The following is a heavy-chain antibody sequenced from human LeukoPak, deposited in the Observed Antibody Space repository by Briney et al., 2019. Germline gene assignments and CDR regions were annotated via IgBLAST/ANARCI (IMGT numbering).Heavy chain of an antibody. CDR2: ISGSGGST. J-gene: IGHJ4*02. CDR1: GFTFSSYA. CDR3: AKVEDYGDYVWD. V-gene: IGHV3-23*01. D-gene: IGHD4-17*01. Sequence: PGGSLRLSCAASGFTFSSYAMSWVRQAPGKGLEWVSAISGSGGSTYYADSVKGRFTISRDNSKNTLYLQMNSLGAEDTAVYCCAKVEDYGDYVWDWGQGTLVTVSS.